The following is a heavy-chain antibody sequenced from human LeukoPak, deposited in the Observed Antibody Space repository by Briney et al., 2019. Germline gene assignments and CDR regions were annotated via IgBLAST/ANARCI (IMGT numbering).Heavy chain of an antibody. CDR1: GFTFSSYS. Sequence: PGGSLRLSCAASGFTFSSYSMNWVRQAPGKGLEWVSSISSSSSYIYYADSVKGRFTISRDNAKNSLYLQMNSLRAEDTAVYYCAREGMYSSGWPNWFDPWGQGTLVTVSS. CDR3: AREGMYSSGWPNWFDP. CDR2: ISSSSSYI. D-gene: IGHD6-19*01. J-gene: IGHJ5*02. V-gene: IGHV3-21*01.